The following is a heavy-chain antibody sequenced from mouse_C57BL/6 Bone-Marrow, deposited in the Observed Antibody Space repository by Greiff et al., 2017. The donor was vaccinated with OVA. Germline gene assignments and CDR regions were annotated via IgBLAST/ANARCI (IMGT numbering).Heavy chain of an antibody. CDR2: IYPGSGNT. D-gene: IGHD2-2*01. CDR3: ARAVYGYDGY. V-gene: IGHV1-76*01. J-gene: IGHJ2*01. CDR1: GYTFTDYY. Sequence: VQLQQSGAELVRPGASLKLSCKASGYTFTDYYINWVKQRPGQGLEWIARIYPGSGNTYYNEKFKGKATLTAEKSSSTAYMQLSSLTSEDSAVYFCARAVYGYDGYWGQGTTLTVSS.